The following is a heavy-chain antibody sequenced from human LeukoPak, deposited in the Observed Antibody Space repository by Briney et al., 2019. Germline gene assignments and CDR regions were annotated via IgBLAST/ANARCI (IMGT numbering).Heavy chain of an antibody. V-gene: IGHV3-30-3*01. Sequence: PGRSLRLSCAASGFTFSSYAMHWVRQAPGKGLEWVAVISYDGSNKYYADSVKGRFTISRDNSKNTLYLQMNSLRAEDTAVYYCARDSYSSSGFDYWGQGTQVTVSS. CDR2: ISYDGSNK. J-gene: IGHJ4*02. CDR3: ARDSYSSSGFDY. D-gene: IGHD6-13*01. CDR1: GFTFSSYA.